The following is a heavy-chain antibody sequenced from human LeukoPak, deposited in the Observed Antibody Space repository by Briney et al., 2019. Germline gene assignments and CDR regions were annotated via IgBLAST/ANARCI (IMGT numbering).Heavy chain of an antibody. CDR3: ARDRSKGSSFFDY. V-gene: IGHV4-59*12. Sequence: SETLSLTCTVSGGSISSYYWSWIRQPPGKGLEWIGYIHYSGSTNYNPSLKSRVTISVDTSKNQFSLKLSSVTAADTAVYYCARDRSKGSSFFDYWGQGTLVTVSS. D-gene: IGHD6-19*01. J-gene: IGHJ4*02. CDR1: GGSISSYY. CDR2: IHYSGST.